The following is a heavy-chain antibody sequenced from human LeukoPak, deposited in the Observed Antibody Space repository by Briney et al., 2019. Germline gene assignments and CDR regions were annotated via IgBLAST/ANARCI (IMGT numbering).Heavy chain of an antibody. D-gene: IGHD3-3*01. J-gene: IGHJ5*02. Sequence: ASVKVSCKASGGTFSSYAISWVRQAPGQVLEWMGGIIPISSTANYAQKFQGRVTITADESTSTAYMELSSLRSEDTAVCYCSRTYYDFWSGYWNNWFDPWGQGTLVTVSS. CDR1: GGTFSSYA. CDR3: SRTYYDFWSGYWNNWFDP. CDR2: IIPISSTA. V-gene: IGHV1-69*13.